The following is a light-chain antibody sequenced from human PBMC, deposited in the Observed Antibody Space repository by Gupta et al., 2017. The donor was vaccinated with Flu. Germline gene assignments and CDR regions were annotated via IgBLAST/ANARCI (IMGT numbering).Light chain of an antibody. CDR3: QHKNSWHPAYT. Sequence: IVMMPLPSTLSASPVERATLSCRASQCVSSKLAWYQHKPGQAPRLLIYGASTSATGIRARFSGSGSGTGFTLTISSRQAEDFAVYYCQHKNSWHPAYTFGQGTKMEIK. V-gene: IGKV3-15*01. CDR2: GAS. J-gene: IGKJ2*01. CDR1: QCVSSK.